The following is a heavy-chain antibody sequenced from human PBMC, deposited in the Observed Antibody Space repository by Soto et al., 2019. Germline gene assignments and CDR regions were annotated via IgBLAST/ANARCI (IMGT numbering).Heavy chain of an antibody. Sequence: ASVKVSCKASGYTFTSYGISWVRQAPGQGLEWMGWISAYNGNTNYAQKLQGRVTMTTDTSTSTAYMELRSLRSDDTAVYYCARYCTNGVCLLYYYYYGMDVWGQGTTVTVSS. J-gene: IGHJ6*02. CDR1: GYTFTSYG. D-gene: IGHD2-8*01. V-gene: IGHV1-18*01. CDR3: ARYCTNGVCLLYYYYYGMDV. CDR2: ISAYNGNT.